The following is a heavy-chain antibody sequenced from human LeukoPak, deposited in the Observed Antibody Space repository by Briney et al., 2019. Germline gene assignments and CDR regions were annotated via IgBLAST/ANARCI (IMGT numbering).Heavy chain of an antibody. D-gene: IGHD3-22*01. V-gene: IGHV3-23*01. CDR2: ISGSVGNT. CDR1: GFTFRTYG. J-gene: IGHJ4*02. Sequence: GGSLRLSRAASGFTFRTYGMSWVRQAPGKGLEWVSTISGSVGNTYYADSVKGRFTISRDTSKNTLYLQMNSLRADDTAVYYCAKDLSWLSPGSLDYWGQGTLVTVSS. CDR3: AKDLSWLSPGSLDY.